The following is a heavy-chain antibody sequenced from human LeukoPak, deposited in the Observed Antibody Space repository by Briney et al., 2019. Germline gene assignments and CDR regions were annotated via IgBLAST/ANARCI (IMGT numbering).Heavy chain of an antibody. Sequence: GVSLRLSCAASGFTFSSYAMSWVRQAPGKGLEWVSTISDSGDNTYYADSVKGRFTISRDNSKNTLYLQMNSLRVEDTAVYYCAKDSQSHAWSQFDYWGQGTLVTVSS. J-gene: IGHJ4*02. CDR1: GFTFSSYA. CDR2: ISDSGDNT. V-gene: IGHV3-23*01. CDR3: AKDSQSHAWSQFDY. D-gene: IGHD2-15*01.